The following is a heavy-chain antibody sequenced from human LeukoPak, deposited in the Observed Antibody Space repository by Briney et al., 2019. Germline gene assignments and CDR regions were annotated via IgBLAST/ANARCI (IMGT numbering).Heavy chain of an antibody. J-gene: IGHJ6*02. D-gene: IGHD5-12*01. CDR2: ISSSSSVI. Sequence: GGSLRLSCAASDFTLSDYYMSWIRQAPGKGLEWISYISSSSSVIYYADSVKGRFTVSRDNAKNSLYLQMNSLRVDDTAVYFCARVLATIYGMDVWGQGTTVTVSS. V-gene: IGHV3-11*01. CDR1: DFTLSDYY. CDR3: ARVLATIYGMDV.